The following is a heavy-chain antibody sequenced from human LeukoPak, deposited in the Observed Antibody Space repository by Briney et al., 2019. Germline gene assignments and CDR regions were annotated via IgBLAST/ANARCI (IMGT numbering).Heavy chain of an antibody. V-gene: IGHV3-23*01. J-gene: IGHJ4*02. CDR2: ISDSGGLT. Sequence: TGGSLRLSCVVSGITLSNYGMSWVRQAPGKGLEWVADISDSGGLTHYADSVKGRFTISRDNSNNTLYLRVNSLRAEDTAVYYCAKGKVQQWGVPEYWGQGTLLTVSS. CDR1: GITLSNYG. CDR3: AKGKVQQWGVPEY. D-gene: IGHD1-26*01.